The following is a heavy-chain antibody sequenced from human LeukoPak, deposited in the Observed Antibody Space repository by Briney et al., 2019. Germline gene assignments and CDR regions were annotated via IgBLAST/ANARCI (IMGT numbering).Heavy chain of an antibody. V-gene: IGHV4-30-4*08. CDR3: ARVGGDSSGYYSGRNWFDP. CDR1: GGTISSGDYY. J-gene: IGHJ5*02. Sequence: PSETLSLTCTVSGGTISSGDYYWSWIRQPPGKGLEWIGYIYYSGSTYYNPSLKSRVTISVDTSKNQFSLKLSSVTAADTAVYHCARVGGDSSGYYSGRNWFDPWGQGTLVTVSS. CDR2: IYYSGST. D-gene: IGHD3-22*01.